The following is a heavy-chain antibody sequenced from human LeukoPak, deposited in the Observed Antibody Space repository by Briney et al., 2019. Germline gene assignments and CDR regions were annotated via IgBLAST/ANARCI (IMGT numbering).Heavy chain of an antibody. CDR2: ISYDGSNK. CDR1: GFTFSTYG. Sequence: PGGSLRPSCAASGFTFSTYGMHWVRQAVGKGLEWVAVISYDGSNKYYADSVKGRFTISRDNSKNTLYLQMNSLRAEDTAVYYCARDHTVAGLDYWGQGTLVTVSS. CDR3: ARDHTVAGLDY. V-gene: IGHV3-30*03. J-gene: IGHJ4*02. D-gene: IGHD6-19*01.